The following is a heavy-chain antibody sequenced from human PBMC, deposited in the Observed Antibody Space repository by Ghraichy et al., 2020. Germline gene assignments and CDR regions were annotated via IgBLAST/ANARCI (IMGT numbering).Heavy chain of an antibody. CDR3: ARDHSSSDSGRVTGWWFDP. CDR1: GYTLTNNW. Sequence: GESLNISCKASGYTLTNNWMHWVRQAPGQGLEWMGIINPADGATSYGQSFQGRATMTSDTSTSTVYLEMNSLRSDDTAVYYCARDHSSSDSGRVTGWWFDPWGQGTLVTVSS. V-gene: IGHV1-46*01. CDR2: INPADGAT. J-gene: IGHJ5*02. D-gene: IGHD6-19*01.